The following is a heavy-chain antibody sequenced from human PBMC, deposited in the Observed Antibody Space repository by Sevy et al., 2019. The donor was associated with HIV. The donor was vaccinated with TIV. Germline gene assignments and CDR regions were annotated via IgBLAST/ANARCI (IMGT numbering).Heavy chain of an antibody. CDR2: VYYIGGT. CDR1: GGSINSDH. Sequence: SETLSLTCTVTGGSINSDHWNWIRQPPGKGLEWIGYVYYIGGTNYNPSLKNRVTISVDRTKNQFSLKLTSVTAADTAVYYCARRNDFAIWGQGTMVTVSS. V-gene: IGHV4-59*08. CDR3: ARRNDFAI. J-gene: IGHJ3*02.